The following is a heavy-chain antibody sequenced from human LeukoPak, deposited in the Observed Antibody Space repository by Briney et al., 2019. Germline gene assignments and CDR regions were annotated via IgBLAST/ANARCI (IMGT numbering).Heavy chain of an antibody. V-gene: IGHV4-39*07. D-gene: IGHD3-22*01. CDR1: GGSISSSSYC. CDR3: ARADYDSSGSYYFDY. J-gene: IGHJ4*02. CDR2: IYYSGST. Sequence: PSETLSLTCTVSGGSISSSSYCWGWIRQPPGKGLEWIGSIYYSGSTYYNPSLKSRVTISVDTSKNQFSLKLSSVTAADTAVYYCARADYDSSGSYYFDYWGQGTLVTVSS.